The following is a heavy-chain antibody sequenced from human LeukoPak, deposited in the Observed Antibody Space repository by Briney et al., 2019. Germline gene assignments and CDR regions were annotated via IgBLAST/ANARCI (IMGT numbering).Heavy chain of an antibody. Sequence: GGSLRLSCTASGFTFSSYGTSWVRQAPGKGLEGVSAISGSGGSIYYADSVKGRFTISRDNSKNTLYLQMNSLRAEDTAVYYCANIRGYYDILTGYIDYWGQGTLVTVSS. J-gene: IGHJ4*02. D-gene: IGHD3-9*01. CDR3: ANIRGYYDILTGYIDY. CDR2: ISGSGGSI. CDR1: GFTFSSYG. V-gene: IGHV3-23*01.